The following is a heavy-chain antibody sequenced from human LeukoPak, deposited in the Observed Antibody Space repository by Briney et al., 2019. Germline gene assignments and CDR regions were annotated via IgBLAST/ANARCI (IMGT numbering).Heavy chain of an antibody. CDR1: GFTFSTYN. CDR2: ITSSSAYV. V-gene: IGHV3-21*01. D-gene: IGHD3-3*01. CDR3: ARGSGRISIFGVPY. Sequence: GGSLRLSCAASGFTFSTYNMNWVRQAPGKGLEWVSAITSSSAYVYYADSVRGRFTISRDNAKNSVYLQMNSLRAEDTAMYYCARGSGRISIFGVPYWGQGTLVTVSS. J-gene: IGHJ4*02.